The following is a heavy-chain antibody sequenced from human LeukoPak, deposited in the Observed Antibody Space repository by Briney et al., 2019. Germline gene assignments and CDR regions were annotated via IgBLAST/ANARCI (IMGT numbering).Heavy chain of an antibody. D-gene: IGHD3-22*01. Sequence: PSETLSLTCTVSGGSISSYYLSWIRQPAGEGLEWIGRIYTSGSTNYNPSLKSRVTMSVDTSKNQFFLKLSSVTAADTAVYYCARDYYDSSGYRNWFDPWGQGTLVTVSS. J-gene: IGHJ5*02. CDR2: IYTSGST. CDR3: ARDYYDSSGYRNWFDP. CDR1: GGSISSYY. V-gene: IGHV4-4*07.